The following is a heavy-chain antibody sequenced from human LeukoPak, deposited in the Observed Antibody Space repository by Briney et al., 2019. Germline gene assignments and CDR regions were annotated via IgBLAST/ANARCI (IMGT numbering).Heavy chain of an antibody. J-gene: IGHJ4*02. CDR1: GGSISSSNW. CDR3: ARAPDYGDPSFDY. CDR2: IYHSGST. Sequence: PSETLSLTCAVSGGSISSSNWWSWVRQPPGKGLEWIGEIYHSGSTNYNPSLKSRVTISVDKSKNQFSLKLSSVTAADTAVYYCARAPDYGDPSFDYWGQGTLVTVSS. D-gene: IGHD4-17*01. V-gene: IGHV4-4*02.